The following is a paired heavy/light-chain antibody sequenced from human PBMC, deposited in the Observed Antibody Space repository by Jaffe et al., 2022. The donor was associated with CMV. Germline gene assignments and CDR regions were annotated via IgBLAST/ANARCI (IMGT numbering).Heavy chain of an antibody. CDR1: GGTFNSNS. CDR2: VILDIG. J-gene: IGHJ2*01. V-gene: IGHV1-69*09. D-gene: IGHD6-19*01. CDR3: ARHFVSLSGGFWNYWYFDL. Sequence: QVQLEQSGPEVKKPGSSVKISCKASGGTFNSNSISWVRQAPGQGLEWMGRVILDIGDYAQKFQGRVTITADKSTNTVHMELSSLTSDDTAVYYCARHFVSLSGGFWNYWYFDLWGRGTLVTVSS.
Light chain of an antibody. CDR1: QSLFYSSDNKNY. J-gene: IGKJ2*01. CDR3: QEYYSTLYA. CDR2: WAS. Sequence: DIVMTQSPDSLAVSLGERATINCKSSQSLFYSSDNKNYLAWYQQKPGQPPKLLIYWASTRESGVPDRFSGSGSGTDFTLTISSLQAEDVAVYYCQEYYSTLYAFGQGTKLEIK. V-gene: IGKV4-1*01.